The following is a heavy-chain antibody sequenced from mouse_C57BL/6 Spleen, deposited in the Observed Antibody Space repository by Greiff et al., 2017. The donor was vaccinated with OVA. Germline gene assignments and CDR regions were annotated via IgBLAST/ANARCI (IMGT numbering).Heavy chain of an antibody. D-gene: IGHD1-1*01. Sequence: EVKLQESGPELVKPGASVKISCKASGYSFTDYNMNWVKQSNGKSLEWIGVINPNYGTTSYNQKFKGKATLTVDQSSSTAYMQLNSLTSEDSAVYYCAREGSYGYYAMDYWGQGTSVTVSS. CDR2: INPNYGTT. CDR1: GYSFTDYN. J-gene: IGHJ4*01. CDR3: AREGSYGYYAMDY. V-gene: IGHV1-39*01.